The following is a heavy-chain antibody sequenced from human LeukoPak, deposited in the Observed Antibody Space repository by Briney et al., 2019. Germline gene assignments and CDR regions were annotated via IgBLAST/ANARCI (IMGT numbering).Heavy chain of an antibody. CDR1: GFTFSSYA. J-gene: IGHJ4*02. V-gene: IGHV3-30*04. CDR3: ARGYYVAFDY. D-gene: IGHD3-10*02. Sequence: PGGSLRLSCAASGFTFSSYAMHWVRQAPGKGLEWVAVISYDGSNKYYADSVKGRFTISRDNSKNTLYLQMNSLRAEDTAVYYCARGYYVAFDYWGQGTLVTVSS. CDR2: ISYDGSNK.